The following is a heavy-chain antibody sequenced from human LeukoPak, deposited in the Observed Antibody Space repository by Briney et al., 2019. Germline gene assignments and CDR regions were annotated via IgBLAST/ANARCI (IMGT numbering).Heavy chain of an antibody. CDR1: GFTFSSFP. D-gene: IGHD5-12*01. CDR3: AKDKVATNLGSAFDS. J-gene: IGHJ3*02. Sequence: GGSLRLSCAASGFTFSSFPMSGVRQAPGKGRAWVSVVSGRGINTDYADSVRGRFSISRDNSKNTLYLQLNSLRAEDTAVYYCAKDKVATNLGSAFDSWGQGTMVTVSS. CDR2: VSGRGINT. V-gene: IGHV3-23*01.